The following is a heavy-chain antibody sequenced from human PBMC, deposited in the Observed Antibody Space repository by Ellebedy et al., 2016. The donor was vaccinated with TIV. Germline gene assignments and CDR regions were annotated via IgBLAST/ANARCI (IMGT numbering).Heavy chain of an antibody. D-gene: IGHD3-22*01. Sequence: PGGSLRLSCAASGFTFSSYGMHWVRQAPGKGLEWVAVIWFDGTKKNYADSVKGRFTVSRDNSKNTLYLQMHSLRSEDTAVYNCARDKSPTMIALDYWGQGTLVTVSS. CDR3: ARDKSPTMIALDY. CDR2: IWFDGTKK. J-gene: IGHJ4*02. V-gene: IGHV3-33*08. CDR1: GFTFSSYG.